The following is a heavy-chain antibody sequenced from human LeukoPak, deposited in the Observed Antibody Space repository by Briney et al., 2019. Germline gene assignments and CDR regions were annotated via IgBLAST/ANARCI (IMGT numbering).Heavy chain of an antibody. CDR2: LTGDGGST. D-gene: IGHD6-19*01. CDR1: GFTFDDYA. J-gene: IGHJ4*02. V-gene: IGHV3-43*02. CDR3: AKEGPIAVAGYFDL. Sequence: PGGSLRLSCAASGFTFDDYAVHWVRQAPRKGLEWVSLLTGDGGSTFYADAVKGRFSISRDNSKNSLYLQMNGLRTEDTALYYCAKEGPIAVAGYFDLWGQGTLVTVSS.